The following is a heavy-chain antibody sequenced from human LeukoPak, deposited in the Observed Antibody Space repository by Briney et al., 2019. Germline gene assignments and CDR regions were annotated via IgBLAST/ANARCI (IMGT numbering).Heavy chain of an antibody. D-gene: IGHD3-16*02. CDR3: ERDSLGIRGMDV. Sequence: ASVKLSCKASGYTFTSYGISWVRQAPGQGLEWMGWISAYNGNTNYAQKLQGRVTMTTDTSTSTAYMELRSLRSDDTDVYYCERDSLGIRGMDVWGKGTTVTVSS. V-gene: IGHV1-18*01. CDR2: ISAYNGNT. J-gene: IGHJ6*04. CDR1: GYTFTSYG.